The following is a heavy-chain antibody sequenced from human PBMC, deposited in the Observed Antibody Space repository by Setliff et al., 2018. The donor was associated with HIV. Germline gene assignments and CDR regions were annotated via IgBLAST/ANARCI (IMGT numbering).Heavy chain of an antibody. CDR3: ARHRLYSSGWLFDF. CDR2: VYTSGST. CDR1: GASSAASVNDFF. Sequence: SETLSLTCSVSGASSAASVNDFFWSWIRQPPGKGLEWIGYVYTSGSTRYNPSFKSRVTISLATAKNQFSLNLSSVTAADTAVYYCARHRLYSSGWLFDFWGQGTLVTVSS. J-gene: IGHJ4*02. D-gene: IGHD6-19*01. V-gene: IGHV4-4*09.